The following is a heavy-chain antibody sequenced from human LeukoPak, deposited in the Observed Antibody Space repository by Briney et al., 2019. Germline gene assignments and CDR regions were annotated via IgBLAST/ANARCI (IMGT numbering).Heavy chain of an antibody. CDR3: AKGYSGYD. CDR1: GFTFGDYA. D-gene: IGHD5-12*01. J-gene: IGHJ4*02. CDR2: ISYDGSNK. Sequence: GGSLRLSCTASGFTFGDYAMSWFRQAPGKGLEWVAVISYDGSNKYYADSVKGRFTISRDNSKNTLYLQMNSLRAEDTAVYYCAKGYSGYDWGQGTLVTVSS. V-gene: IGHV3-30*04.